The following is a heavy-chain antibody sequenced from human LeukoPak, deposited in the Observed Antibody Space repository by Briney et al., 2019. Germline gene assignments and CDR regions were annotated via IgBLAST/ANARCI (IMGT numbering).Heavy chain of an antibody. CDR2: INTNTGNP. CDR3: ARGGTIFGVVIKAVAVDY. CDR1: GYTFTSYA. J-gene: IGHJ4*02. D-gene: IGHD3-3*01. Sequence: ASVKVSCKASGYTFTSYAMNWVRQAPGQGLEWMGWINTNTGNPTYAQGFTGRFVFSLDTSVSTAYLQISSLKAEDTAVYYCARGGTIFGVVIKAVAVDYWGQGTLVTVS. V-gene: IGHV7-4-1*02.